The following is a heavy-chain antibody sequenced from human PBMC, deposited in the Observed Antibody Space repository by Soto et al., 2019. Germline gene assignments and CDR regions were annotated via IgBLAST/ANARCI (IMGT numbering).Heavy chain of an antibody. V-gene: IGHV1-24*01. CDR2: FDPEDGET. Sequence: QVQLVQSGAEVKKPGASVKVSCKVSGYTLTELSMHWVRQAPGKGLEWMGGFDPEDGETIYAQKFQGRVTMTGDTSTDTAYMELSSLRSEDTAVYYCALGIVGALGVWGQGTLVTVSS. CDR3: ALGIVGALGV. D-gene: IGHD1-26*01. CDR1: GYTLTELS. J-gene: IGHJ4*02.